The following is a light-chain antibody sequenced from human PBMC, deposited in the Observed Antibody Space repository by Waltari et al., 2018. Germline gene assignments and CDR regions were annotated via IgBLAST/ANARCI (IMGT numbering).Light chain of an antibody. CDR1: SSALGGYNY. Sequence: QSALTQPPSASGSPGQSVTLSCPGTSSALGGYNYVSWYQQHPGKAPKLMIYEVSKRPSGVPDRFSGSKSGNTASLTVSGLQAEDEADYYCSSYAGSNNFVFGTGTKVTVL. CDR3: SSYAGSNNFV. V-gene: IGLV2-8*01. CDR2: EVS. J-gene: IGLJ1*01.